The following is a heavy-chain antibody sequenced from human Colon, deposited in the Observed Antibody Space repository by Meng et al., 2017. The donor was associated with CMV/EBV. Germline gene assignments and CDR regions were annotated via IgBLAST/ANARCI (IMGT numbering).Heavy chain of an antibody. V-gene: IGHV1-46*01. CDR3: ARDDQQSGVFVVPAAPRDYYYYYGIDV. J-gene: IGHJ6*02. CDR1: GGTFSSYA. Sequence: ASVKVSCKASGGTFSSYAISWVRQAPGQGLEWMGIINPSGGSTSYAQKFQGRVTMTRDTSTSTVYMELSSLRSEDTAVYYCARDDQQSGVFVVPAAPRDYYYYYGIDVWGQGTTVTVSS. CDR2: INPSGGST. D-gene: IGHD2-2*01.